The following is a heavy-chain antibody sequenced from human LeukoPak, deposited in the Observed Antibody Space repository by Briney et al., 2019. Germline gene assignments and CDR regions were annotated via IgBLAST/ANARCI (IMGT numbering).Heavy chain of an antibody. D-gene: IGHD5-12*01. CDR2: VYYDGSNK. V-gene: IGHV3-33*04. CDR3: AREGGGYDLAYFYY. Sequence: AVVYYDGSNKCYADSGKGHFTISRDNSKSTLYLEKNSLRADDTAVYYCAREGGGYDLAYFYYWGQGTLVTVPS. J-gene: IGHJ4*02.